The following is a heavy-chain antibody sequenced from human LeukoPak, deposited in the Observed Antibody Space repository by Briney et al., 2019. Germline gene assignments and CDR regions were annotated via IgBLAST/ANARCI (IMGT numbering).Heavy chain of an antibody. CDR3: AKFYYDSSGRGNDAFDV. CDR1: GFTFTSYA. V-gene: IGHV3-7*03. J-gene: IGHJ3*01. Sequence: GGSLRLSCAASGFTFTSYAMSWVRQAPGKGLKWVANIKQDGSEKYYVDSVKGRFTISRGNSKNTLYLQMSSLRAEDTATFYCAKFYYDSSGRGNDAFDVWGQGTMVTVSS. D-gene: IGHD3-22*01. CDR2: IKQDGSEK.